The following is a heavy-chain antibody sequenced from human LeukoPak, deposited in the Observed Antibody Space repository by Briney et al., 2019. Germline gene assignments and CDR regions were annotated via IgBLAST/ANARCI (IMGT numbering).Heavy chain of an antibody. V-gene: IGHV1-24*01. CDR1: GYTFTSYY. CDR2: FDPEDGET. Sequence: GASVKVSCKASGYTFTSYYMHWVRQAPGKGLEWMGGFDPEDGETIYAQKFQGRVTMTEDTSTDTAYMELSSLRSEDTAVYYCATDSSSFHTAAGTPYYYYGMDVWGQGTTVTVSS. CDR3: ATDSSSFHTAAGTPYYYYGMDV. D-gene: IGHD6-13*01. J-gene: IGHJ6*02.